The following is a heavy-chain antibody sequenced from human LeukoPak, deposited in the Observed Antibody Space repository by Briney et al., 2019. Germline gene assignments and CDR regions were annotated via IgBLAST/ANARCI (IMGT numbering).Heavy chain of an antibody. CDR3: ARGGGPYRPLDY. Sequence: PSGTLSLICGVSGGSISSTNWWTWVRQPPGKGLEWIGEVRLDGRTNYKPSLQSRLTMSVDFSENHISLKLTSVTAADTAVYYCARGGGPYRPLDYSGQETLVTVSS. CDR2: VRLDGRT. J-gene: IGHJ4*02. CDR1: GGSISSTNW. V-gene: IGHV4-4*02.